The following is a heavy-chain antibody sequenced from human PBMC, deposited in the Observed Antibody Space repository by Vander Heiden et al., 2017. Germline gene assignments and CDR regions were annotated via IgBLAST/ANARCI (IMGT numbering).Heavy chain of an antibody. D-gene: IGHD3-10*01. CDR2: ISSSSSTI. J-gene: IGHJ4*02. V-gene: IGHV3-48*02. Sequence: EVKLVESGGGLVQPGGSLRLSCAASGFTFSSYSMNWVRQAPGKGLEWVSYISSSSSTIYYADSVKGRFTISRDNAKNSLYLQMNSLRDEDTAVYYCARETYGSGSYYKVFDYWGQGTMVTVSS. CDR3: ARETYGSGSYYKVFDY. CDR1: GFTFSSYS.